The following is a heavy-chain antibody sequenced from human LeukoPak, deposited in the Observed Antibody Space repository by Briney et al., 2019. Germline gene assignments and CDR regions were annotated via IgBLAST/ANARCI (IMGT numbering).Heavy chain of an antibody. CDR3: ARGLRQTIGYPLFDY. Sequence: AGGSLRLSCAVSGFTFSDYYMSWSRQAPGRGLEWISYIDSSRKAIYYADSVKGRFTISRDNAKNSLFLQMNSLRTEDTAVYYCARGLRQTIGYPLFDYWGQGAPVTVSS. V-gene: IGHV3-11*04. D-gene: IGHD5-18*01. CDR1: GFTFSDYY. J-gene: IGHJ4*02. CDR2: IDSSRKAI.